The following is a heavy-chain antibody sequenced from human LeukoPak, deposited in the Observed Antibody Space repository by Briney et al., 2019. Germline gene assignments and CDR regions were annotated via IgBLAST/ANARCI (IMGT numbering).Heavy chain of an antibody. CDR1: GFSFSNFG. Sequence: GGSLRLSCAASGFSFSNFGMHWVRQAPGKGLEWVSVIWSDGKNKFYADSVKGRFTISRDNSKNTLYLQMNSLRAEDTAVYYCAKTYPRFVALGRLYWGQGTLVTVSS. CDR3: AKTYPRFVALGRLY. D-gene: IGHD1-1*01. CDR2: IWSDGKNK. J-gene: IGHJ4*02. V-gene: IGHV3-30*02.